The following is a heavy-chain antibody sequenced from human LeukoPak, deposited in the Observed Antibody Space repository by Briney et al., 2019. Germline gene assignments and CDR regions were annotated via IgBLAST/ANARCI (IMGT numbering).Heavy chain of an antibody. V-gene: IGHV1-58*02. D-gene: IGHD2-21*02. J-gene: IGHJ4*02. CDR2: IVVGSGNT. CDR3: ARINPYCGGDCYSG. Sequence: ASVKVSCKASGFTFTSSAMQWVRQARGQRLEWIGWIVVGSGNTNYAQKFQERVTITRDMSTSTAYVELSRLRSDDTAVYYCARINPYCGGDCYSGWGQGTLVTVSS. CDR1: GFTFTSSA.